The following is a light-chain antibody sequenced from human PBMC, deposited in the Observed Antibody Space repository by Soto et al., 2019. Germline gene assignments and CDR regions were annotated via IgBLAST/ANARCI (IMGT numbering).Light chain of an antibody. Sequence: DIKMTQSPSTLSASVGDRVTITCRTSQSISNWLAWYQQKPGKAPKLLISGASSLESGVPSRFSGSGSGTEFTLTISSLQAEDFATYYCLQHNSYPITFGQGTRLEI. V-gene: IGKV1-5*01. CDR1: QSISNW. J-gene: IGKJ5*01. CDR3: LQHNSYPIT. CDR2: GAS.